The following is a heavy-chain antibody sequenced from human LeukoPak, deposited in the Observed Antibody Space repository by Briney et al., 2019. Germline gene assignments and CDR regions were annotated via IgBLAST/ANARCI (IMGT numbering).Heavy chain of an antibody. J-gene: IGHJ4*02. CDR3: ARGVVRGVKGFDY. D-gene: IGHD3-10*01. CDR1: GGSISSSSYY. V-gene: IGHV4-39*07. Sequence: SETLSLTCTVSGGSISSSSYYWGWIRQPPGKGLEWIGSIYYSGSTYYNPSLKSRVTISVDTSKNQFSLKLSSVTAADTAVYYCARGVVRGVKGFDYWGQGTLVTVSS. CDR2: IYYSGST.